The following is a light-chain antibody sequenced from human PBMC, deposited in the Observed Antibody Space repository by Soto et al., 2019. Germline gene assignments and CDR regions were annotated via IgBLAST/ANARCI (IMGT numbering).Light chain of an antibody. CDR1: QGVTTY. CDR3: QQSFSTPPT. CDR2: AAS. J-gene: IGKJ5*01. V-gene: IGKV1-39*01. Sequence: DVQMTQSPSSLSASVGDTVTITCRASQGVTTYLNWYHQKPGKAPKLLMYAASTLQSGVPSRFSGSGSGTDFTLTISSLQPEDFATYYCQQSFSTPPTFGQGTRLDTK.